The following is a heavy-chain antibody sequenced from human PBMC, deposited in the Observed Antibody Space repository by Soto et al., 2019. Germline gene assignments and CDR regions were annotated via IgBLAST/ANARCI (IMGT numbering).Heavy chain of an antibody. J-gene: IGHJ4*02. Sequence: KTSETLSLTCTVSGGSISSGGYYWSWIRQHPGKGLEWIGYIYYSGSTYYNPSLKSRVTISVDTSKNQFSLKLSSVTAADTAVYYCARVRAATTVVTPRYYFDYLGQGTLVTVS. D-gene: IGHD4-17*01. CDR2: IYYSGST. CDR1: GGSISSGGYY. V-gene: IGHV4-31*03. CDR3: ARVRAATTVVTPRYYFDY.